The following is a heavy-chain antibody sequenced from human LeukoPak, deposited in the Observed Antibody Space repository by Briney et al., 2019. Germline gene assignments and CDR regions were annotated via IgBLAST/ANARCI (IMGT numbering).Heavy chain of an antibody. J-gene: IGHJ4*02. D-gene: IGHD2/OR15-2a*01. Sequence: PGTSLRLSCAASGFTFSNYGMRWVRQPPGKGLEWLAAVFYDGSGKRYADTVKGRFTISRDNSKNTLYLQINSLRAEDTAVYYCARDQALYFSYGDYWGRGTLVTVSS. CDR1: GFTFSNYG. V-gene: IGHV3-33*01. CDR3: ARDQALYFSYGDY. CDR2: VFYDGSGK.